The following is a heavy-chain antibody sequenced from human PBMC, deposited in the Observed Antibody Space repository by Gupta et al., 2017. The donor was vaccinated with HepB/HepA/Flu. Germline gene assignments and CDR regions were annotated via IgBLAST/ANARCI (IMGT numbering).Heavy chain of an antibody. D-gene: IGHD2-15*01. J-gene: IGHJ6*02. CDR2: IYPGDSDT. CDR1: GYSFTSYW. Sequence: KGSGYSFTSYWIGWVRQMPGKGLEWMGIIYPGDSDTRYSPSFQGQVTISADKSISTAYLQWSSLKASDTAMYYCARHDGRYYYGMDVWGQGTTVTVYS. V-gene: IGHV5-51*01. CDR3: ARHDGRYYYGMDV.